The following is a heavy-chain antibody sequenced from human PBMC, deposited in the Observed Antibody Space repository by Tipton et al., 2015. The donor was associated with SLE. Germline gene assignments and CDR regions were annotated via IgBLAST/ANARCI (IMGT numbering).Heavy chain of an antibody. J-gene: IGHJ4*02. CDR2: ISDDGSDK. V-gene: IGHV3-30*04. D-gene: IGHD1-26*01. CDR1: GYTFISYA. CDR3: ARDPIVGATGGGKMIGYFDY. Sequence: QLVQSGAEVKKPGASVKVSCKASGYTFISYAMHWVRQAPGKGLEWVAVISDDGSDKYYADSVKGRFTISRDNSKNTLYLQMNSLRAEDTAIYYCARDPIVGATGGGKMIGYFDYWGQGTLVTV.